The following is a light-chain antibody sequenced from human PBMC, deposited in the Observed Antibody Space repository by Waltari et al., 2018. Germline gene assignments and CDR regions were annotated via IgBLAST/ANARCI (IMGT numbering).Light chain of an antibody. V-gene: IGLV2-23*02. CDR3: YSYAGGSV. CDR2: EVS. CDR1: SGDVGRSNL. J-gene: IGLJ1*01. Sequence: QSALTQPASVSGSPGQSITISCTGSSGDVGRSNLVSWYLQHPGKTPQLIIYEVSKRPSGVSNRFSGSKSGNTASLTISGLQAEDEADYYCYSYAGGSVFGTGTKVTVL.